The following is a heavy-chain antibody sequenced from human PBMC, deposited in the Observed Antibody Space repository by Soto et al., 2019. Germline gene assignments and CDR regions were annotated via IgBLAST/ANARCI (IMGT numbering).Heavy chain of an antibody. CDR1: GFTFSSYG. CDR2: IWYDGSNK. J-gene: IGHJ4*02. V-gene: IGHV3-33*01. Sequence: PGGSLRLSCAASGFTFSSYGMHWVRQAPGKGLEWVAVIWYDGSNKYYADSVKGRFTISRDNSKNTLYLQMNSLRAEDTAVYYCARDRGDTIFGVVIYYFDYWGQGTLVTVSS. CDR3: ARDRGDTIFGVVIYYFDY. D-gene: IGHD3-3*01.